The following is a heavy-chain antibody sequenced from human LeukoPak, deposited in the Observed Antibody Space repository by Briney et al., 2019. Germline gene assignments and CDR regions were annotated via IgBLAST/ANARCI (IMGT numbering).Heavy chain of an antibody. CDR2: IIPIFGTA. Sequence: SVKVSCKASGGTFSSYAISWVRQAPGQGLEWMGGIIPIFGTANYAQKFQGRVTITADESTSTAYMELSSLRSEDTAVYYCAKGPYSSGWYSIYWGQGTLVTVSS. CDR1: GGTFSSYA. J-gene: IGHJ4*02. CDR3: AKGPYSSGWYSIY. V-gene: IGHV1-69*13. D-gene: IGHD6-19*01.